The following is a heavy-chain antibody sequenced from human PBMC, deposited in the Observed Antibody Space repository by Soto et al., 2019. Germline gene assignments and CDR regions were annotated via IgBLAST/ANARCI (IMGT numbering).Heavy chain of an antibody. CDR1: GFTLSSYA. J-gene: IGHJ6*02. Sequence: RXALRLSCAASGFTLSSYAMIWVRQAPGKGLEWVSAISGSGGSTYYADSVKGRFTISRDNSKNTLYLQMNSLRAEDTAVYYCAQGYHLAARLILYYGMDVWAQGTTVTVSS. V-gene: IGHV3-23*01. CDR2: ISGSGGST. D-gene: IGHD6-6*01. CDR3: AQGYHLAARLILYYGMDV.